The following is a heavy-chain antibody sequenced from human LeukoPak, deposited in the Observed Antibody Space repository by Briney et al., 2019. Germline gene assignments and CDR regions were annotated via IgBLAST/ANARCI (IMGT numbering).Heavy chain of an antibody. CDR3: ARRSILTGYYGAGYYYYYYMDV. CDR2: INHSGST. D-gene: IGHD3-9*01. V-gene: IGHV4-34*01. J-gene: IGHJ6*03. CDR1: GGSFSGYY. Sequence: SETLSLTCAVYGGSFSGYYWSWIRQPPGKELEWIGEINHSGSTNYNPSLKSRVAISVDTSKNQFSLKLSSVTAADTAVYYCARRSILTGYYGAGYYYYYYMDVWGKGTTVTISS.